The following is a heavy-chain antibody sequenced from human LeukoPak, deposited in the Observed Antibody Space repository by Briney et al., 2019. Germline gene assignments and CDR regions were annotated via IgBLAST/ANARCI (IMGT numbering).Heavy chain of an antibody. CDR1: GYTFTSYA. D-gene: IGHD4-17*01. J-gene: IGHJ4*02. CDR2: INAGNGNT. V-gene: IGHV1-3*01. Sequence: ASVKVSCKASGYTFTSYAMHWVRQAPGQRLAWMGWINAGNGNTKYSQKFQGRVTITRDTSASTAYMELSSLRSEDTAVYYCAREGYGDYAFDYWGQGTLVTVSS. CDR3: AREGYGDYAFDY.